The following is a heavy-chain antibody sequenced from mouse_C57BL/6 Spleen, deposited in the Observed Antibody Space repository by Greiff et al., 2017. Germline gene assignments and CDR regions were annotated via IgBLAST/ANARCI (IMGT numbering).Heavy chain of an antibody. J-gene: IGHJ1*03. CDR3: AIYYYGSSYGYFDV. D-gene: IGHD1-1*01. CDR2: IYPGDGDT. Sequence: LVESGPELVKPGASVKISCKASGYAFSSSWMNWVKQRPGKGLEWIGRIYPGDGDTNYNGKFKGKATLTADKSSSTAYMQLSSLTSEDSAVYFCAIYYYGSSYGYFDVWGTGTTVTVSS. V-gene: IGHV1-82*01. CDR1: GYAFSSSW.